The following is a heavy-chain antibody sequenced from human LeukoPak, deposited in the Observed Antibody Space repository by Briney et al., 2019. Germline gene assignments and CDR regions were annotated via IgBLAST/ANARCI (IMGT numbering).Heavy chain of an antibody. CDR2: IYYNGST. CDR3: ARDPGSANYGSGSYSSYVDY. Sequence: SETLSLTCTVSGGSISSYDWSWIRQPPGKGLDWIGNIYYNGSTNYNPSLKSRVTTSVDTSRNQFSLKVNSVTAADTAVYYCARDPGSANYGSGSYSSYVDYWGQGTLVTVSS. D-gene: IGHD3-10*01. V-gene: IGHV4-59*01. CDR1: GGSISSYD. J-gene: IGHJ4*02.